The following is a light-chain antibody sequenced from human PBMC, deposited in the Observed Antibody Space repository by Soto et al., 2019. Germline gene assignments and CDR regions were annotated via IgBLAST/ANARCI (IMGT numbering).Light chain of an antibody. V-gene: IGLV3-1*01. CDR3: QAWDSSTGL. CDR1: KLGDKY. CDR2: QDN. Sequence: SSELTQPPSVSVSPGQTASITCSGDKLGDKYACWYQQKPGQSPVLVIFQDNKRPSGIPARFSGSNSGTTATLTISGTQTMDEADYYCQAWDSSTGLFGGGTKLTVL. J-gene: IGLJ2*01.